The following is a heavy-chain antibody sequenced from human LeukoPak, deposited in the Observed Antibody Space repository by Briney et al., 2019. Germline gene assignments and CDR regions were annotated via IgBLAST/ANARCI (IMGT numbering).Heavy chain of an antibody. Sequence: ASVKVSCKVSGYTLTELSIHWVRQAPGKGLEWMGGFDPEYGGTIYAQKFQGRVTMTEDTSTDTAYMELSGLRSEDTAVYYCATESIVGATIFDYWGQGTLVTVSS. D-gene: IGHD1-26*01. V-gene: IGHV1-24*01. CDR3: ATESIVGATIFDY. J-gene: IGHJ4*02. CDR1: GYTLTELS. CDR2: FDPEYGGT.